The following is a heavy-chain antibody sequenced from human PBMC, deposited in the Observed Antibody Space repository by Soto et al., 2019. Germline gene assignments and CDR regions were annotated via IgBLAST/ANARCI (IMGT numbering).Heavy chain of an antibody. CDR3: ALSWYCSGGSCYYSNWFDP. CDR2: IYWDDNK. D-gene: IGHD2-15*01. V-gene: IGHV2-5*02. CDR1: GFSLSTSGVG. J-gene: IGHJ5*02. Sequence: QITLKESGPTLVKPTQTLTLTCTFSGFSLSTSGVGVGWIRQPPGKALEWLALIYWDDNKRYSPSLKSRLTITKDTSKNQVVLTMTNMDPVDTATYYCALSWYCSGGSCYYSNWFDPWGQGTLVTVSS.